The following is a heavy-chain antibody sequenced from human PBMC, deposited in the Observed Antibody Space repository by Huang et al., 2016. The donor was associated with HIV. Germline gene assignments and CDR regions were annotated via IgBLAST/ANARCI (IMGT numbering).Heavy chain of an antibody. CDR2: IKPNTGGT. V-gene: IGHV1-2*02. J-gene: IGHJ6*02. CDR1: GYRFTGYY. CDR3: AKWGGYCGGDCYDPLDHYYYHGMDV. D-gene: IGHD2-21*02. Sequence: QVQLVQSGADVKKPGASVKVSCKASGYRFTGYYMHWVRQAPGQGLGGMGWIKPNTGGTKYAQRFQGRFPMTRDSSSSTAYMELSRLTSDDTAVYYCAKWGGYCGGDCYDPLDHYYYHGMDVWGQGTTVTVSS.